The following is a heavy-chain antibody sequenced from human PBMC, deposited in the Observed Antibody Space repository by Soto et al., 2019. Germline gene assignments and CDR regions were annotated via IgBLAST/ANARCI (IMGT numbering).Heavy chain of an antibody. V-gene: IGHV3-33*01. J-gene: IGHJ4*02. CDR3: ARDLCGGDGHFDY. CDR2: IWYDGSNK. D-gene: IGHD2-21*02. Sequence: QVQLVESGGGVVQPGRSLRLSCAASGFTFSSYGMHWVRQAPGKGLEWVAVIWYDGSNKYYADSVKGRFTISRDNSKNKLQLERNSQRAEYMAVNYWARDLCGGDGHFDYWGQGTLVHVSS. CDR1: GFTFSSYG.